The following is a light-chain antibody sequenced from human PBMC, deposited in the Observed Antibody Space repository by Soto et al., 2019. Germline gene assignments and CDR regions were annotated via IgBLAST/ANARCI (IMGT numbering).Light chain of an antibody. CDR2: KAS. J-gene: IGKJ2*01. Sequence: DIQMTQSPSTLSASVGDRVTITCRASQSITNWLAWYQQKPGKAPKLLIYKASSLESGVPSRFSGSGSGTEFPLTISSLQPDDFATYYCQQYNGYPYTFGQGTKLEIK. V-gene: IGKV1-5*03. CDR3: QQYNGYPYT. CDR1: QSITNW.